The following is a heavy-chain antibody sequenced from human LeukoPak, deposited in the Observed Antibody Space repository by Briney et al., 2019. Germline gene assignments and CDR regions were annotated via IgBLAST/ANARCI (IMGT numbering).Heavy chain of an antibody. CDR2: ISAYNGNT. V-gene: IGHV1-18*01. CDR1: GYTFTSYG. CDR3: ARVMGPIVVVPAAMPEYYYYGMDV. Sequence: ASVKVSCKASGYTFTSYGISWVRQAPGQGLEWVGWISAYNGNTNYAQKLQGRVTMTTDTSTSTAYMELRSLRSDDTAVYYCARVMGPIVVVPAAMPEYYYYGMDVWGQGTTVTVSS. J-gene: IGHJ6*02. D-gene: IGHD2-2*01.